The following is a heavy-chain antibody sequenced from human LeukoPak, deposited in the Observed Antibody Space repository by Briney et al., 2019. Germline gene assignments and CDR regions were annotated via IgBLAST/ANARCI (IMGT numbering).Heavy chain of an antibody. J-gene: IGHJ4*02. D-gene: IGHD3-22*01. V-gene: IGHV3-23*01. CDR1: GFTFSSYA. CDR2: ISDSGGST. CDR3: AKVLLRYDSSGYYGDY. Sequence: GGSLRLSCAASGFTFSSYAMSWVRQAPGKGLEWVSAISDSGGSTYYAASVKGRFTISRDNSKNTVYLQMNSLRAEDTAVYYCAKVLLRYDSSGYYGDYWGQGTLVTVSS.